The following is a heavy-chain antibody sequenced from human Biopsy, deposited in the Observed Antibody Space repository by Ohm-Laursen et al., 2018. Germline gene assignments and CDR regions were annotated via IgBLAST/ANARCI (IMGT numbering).Heavy chain of an antibody. CDR1: GFTLSSYA. V-gene: IGHV3-21*01. J-gene: IGHJ5*02. CDR2: ISAGSNYI. Sequence: GSLRLSCTAPGFTLSSYALNWVRQAPGKGLEWVSSISAGSNYIYYTDSVKGRFTISRDNAQNSLYLQMNSLRAEDTASYYCAVEYYDSSGYYNPKWFNPWGQGTLVTVSS. CDR3: AVEYYDSSGYYNPKWFNP. D-gene: IGHD3-22*01.